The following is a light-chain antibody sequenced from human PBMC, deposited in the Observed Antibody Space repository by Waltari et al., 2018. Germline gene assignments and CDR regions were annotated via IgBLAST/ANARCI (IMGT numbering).Light chain of an antibody. CDR1: LSLLHSNKFNY. V-gene: IGKV2-28*01. Sequence: DIALTQSPLSLSVTPGEPASISCRSSLSLLHSNKFNYLDWYLQKPGQSQQLLIYLGSNRASGVPDRFSGSGSGTDFTLNISRVEAEDVGVYYCMQALQTPRTFGQGTRLEIK. J-gene: IGKJ2*01. CDR2: LGS. CDR3: MQALQTPRT.